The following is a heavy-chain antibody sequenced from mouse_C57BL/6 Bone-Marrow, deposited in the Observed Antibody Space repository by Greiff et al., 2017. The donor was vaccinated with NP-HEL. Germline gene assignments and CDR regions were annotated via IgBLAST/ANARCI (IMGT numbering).Heavy chain of an antibody. Sequence: EVNVVESGGGLVQPGGSLKLSCAASGFTFSDYVMAWVRQAPRKGPEWVAFISNLAYSIYYADTVTGRFTLSSSNAKNTRYLEMSRLRSEDTAMYYGARHEDYYGSSYGYFDVWGTGTTVTVSS. D-gene: IGHD1-1*01. CDR2: ISNLAYSI. CDR3: ARHEDYYGSSYGYFDV. CDR1: GFTFSDYV. J-gene: IGHJ1*03. V-gene: IGHV5-15*01.